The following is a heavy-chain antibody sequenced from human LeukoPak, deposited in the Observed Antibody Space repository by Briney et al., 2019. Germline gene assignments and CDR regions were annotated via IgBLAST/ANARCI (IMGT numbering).Heavy chain of an antibody. CDR2: ISYNGSNK. V-gene: IGHV3-30-3*01. D-gene: IGHD2-2*02. J-gene: IGHJ6*02. CDR3: ARDRGRYCSSTSCYTTGIYYYYGMDV. Sequence: GGSLRISCAASGFTFSSYAMHWVRQAPGKGLEWVAVISYNGSNKYYADSVKGRFTISRDNSKNTLYLQMNSLRAEDTAVYYCARDRGRYCSSTSCYTTGIYYYYGMDVWGQGTTVTVSS. CDR1: GFTFSSYA.